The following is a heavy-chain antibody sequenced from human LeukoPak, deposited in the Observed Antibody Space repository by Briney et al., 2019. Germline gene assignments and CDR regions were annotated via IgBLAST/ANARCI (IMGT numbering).Heavy chain of an antibody. CDR3: ARGRGLDNWFDP. V-gene: IGHV4-59*01. CDR1: GGSISSYY. D-gene: IGHD3-10*01. J-gene: IGHJ5*02. CDR2: IYYSGST. Sequence: SETLSLTCTVSGGSISSYYWSWIRQPPGKGLEWIGYIYYSGSTNYNPSLKSRVTISVDTSKNQFSLKLSSVTAADTAAYYCARGRGLDNWFDPWGQGTLVTVSS.